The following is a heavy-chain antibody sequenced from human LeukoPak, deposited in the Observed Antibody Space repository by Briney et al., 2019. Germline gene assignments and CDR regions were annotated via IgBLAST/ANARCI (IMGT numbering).Heavy chain of an antibody. Sequence: ASVKVSCKTSGYTFSDSYIHWVRQAPGQGLEWMGRINPNSGDPNYPQKFQGRVTMTTDTSTSTAYMELSRLRSDDTAVYYCARRVIGATDAFDIWGQGTMVTVSS. D-gene: IGHD1-26*01. CDR3: ARRVIGATDAFDI. CDR2: INPNSGDP. J-gene: IGHJ3*02. CDR1: GYTFSDSY. V-gene: IGHV1-2*06.